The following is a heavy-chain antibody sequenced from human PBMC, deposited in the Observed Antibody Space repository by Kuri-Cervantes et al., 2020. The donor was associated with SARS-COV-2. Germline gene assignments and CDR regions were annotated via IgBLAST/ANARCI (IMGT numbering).Heavy chain of an antibody. CDR3: ARPGSGSYHPADY. D-gene: IGHD3-10*01. V-gene: IGHV3-9*01. Sequence: SLKISCAASGFTFDDYAMHWVRQAPGKGLEWVSGISWNSGSIGYADSVKGRFTISRDNSKNTLYLQMNSLRAEDTAVYYCARPGSGSYHPADYWGQGTLVTVSS. J-gene: IGHJ4*02. CDR1: GFTFDDYA. CDR2: ISWNSGSI.